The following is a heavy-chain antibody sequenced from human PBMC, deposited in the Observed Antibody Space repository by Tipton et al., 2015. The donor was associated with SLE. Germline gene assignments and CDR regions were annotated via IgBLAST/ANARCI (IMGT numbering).Heavy chain of an antibody. CDR3: ARGTWYSSSPLDY. D-gene: IGHD6-6*01. CDR1: GGSISSYY. Sequence: TLSLTCTVSGGSISSYYWSWIRQPPGKGLEWIGYIYYSGSTNYNPSLKSRVTISVDTSKNQFSLKLSSVTAADTAVYYCARGTWYSSSPLDYWGQGTLVTVSS. V-gene: IGHV4-59*01. J-gene: IGHJ4*02. CDR2: IYYSGST.